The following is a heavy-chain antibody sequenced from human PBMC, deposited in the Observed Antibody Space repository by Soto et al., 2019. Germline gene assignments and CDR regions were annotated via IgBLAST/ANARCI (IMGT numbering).Heavy chain of an antibody. V-gene: IGHV3-23*01. CDR1: GFTFSSYA. J-gene: IGHJ4*02. Sequence: GGSLRLSCAASGFTFSSYAMSWVRQAPGKGLEWVSAISGSGGSTYYADSVKGRFTISRDNSKNTLYLQMNSLRAEDTAVYYCVNGNPERYFDWLRPSPPVAYWGQGTLVTVSS. CDR2: ISGSGGST. D-gene: IGHD3-9*01. CDR3: VNGNPERYFDWLRPSPPVAY.